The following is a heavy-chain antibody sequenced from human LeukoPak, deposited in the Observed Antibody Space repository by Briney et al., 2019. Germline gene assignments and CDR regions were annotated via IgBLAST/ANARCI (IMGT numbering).Heavy chain of an antibody. V-gene: IGHV3-23*01. CDR3: ARDTAMDY. Sequence: GGSLRLSCAASGFSFSIYGMSWVRQAPGKGLHWLSAISANGINTYYADSVKGRFTISRDNSKNTLYLQMNSLRAEDTAVYYCARDTAMDYWGQGTLVTVSS. D-gene: IGHD5-18*01. CDR1: GFSFSIYG. J-gene: IGHJ4*02. CDR2: ISANGINT.